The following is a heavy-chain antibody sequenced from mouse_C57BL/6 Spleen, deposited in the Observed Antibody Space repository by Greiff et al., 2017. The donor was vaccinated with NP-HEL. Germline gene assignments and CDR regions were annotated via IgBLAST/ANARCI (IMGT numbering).Heavy chain of an antibody. CDR3: SLITTVPWYFDV. CDR2: IDPETGGT. Sequence: VQLVESGAELVRPGASVTLSCKASGYTFTDYEMHWVKQTPVHGLEWIGAIDPETGGTAYNQKFKGKAILTADKSSSTAYMELRSLTSEDSAVYYCSLITTVPWYFDVWGTGTTVTVSS. CDR1: GYTFTDYE. V-gene: IGHV1-15*01. J-gene: IGHJ1*03. D-gene: IGHD1-1*01.